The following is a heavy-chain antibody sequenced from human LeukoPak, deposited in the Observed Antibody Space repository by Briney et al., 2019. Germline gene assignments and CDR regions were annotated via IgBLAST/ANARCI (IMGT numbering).Heavy chain of an antibody. CDR2: IYHSGST. J-gene: IGHJ5*02. V-gene: IGHV4-38-2*01. Sequence: SETLSLTCAVSGYSISSGYYWGWIRQPPGKGLEWIGSIYHSGSTYYNPSLKSRVTISVDTSKNQFSLKLSSVTAADTAVYYCARQYDILTDWFDPWGQGALLTVSS. CDR3: ARQYDILTDWFDP. D-gene: IGHD3-9*01. CDR1: GYSISSGYY.